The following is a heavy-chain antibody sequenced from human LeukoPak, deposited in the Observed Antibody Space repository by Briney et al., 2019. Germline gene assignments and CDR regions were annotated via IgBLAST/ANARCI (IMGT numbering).Heavy chain of an antibody. D-gene: IGHD4-23*01. V-gene: IGHV3-53*01. CDR1: GFTVSSNY. J-gene: IGHJ4*02. Sequence: PGGSLRLSCAASGFTVSSNYMTWVRQAPGKGLEWVSIIYSGGTTYYADSVKGRFTISRDNSKNTLYLQMNSLRAEDTAVYYCARHLAYGGFYDFWGQGALVTVSS. CDR3: ARHLAYGGFYDF. CDR2: IYSGGTT.